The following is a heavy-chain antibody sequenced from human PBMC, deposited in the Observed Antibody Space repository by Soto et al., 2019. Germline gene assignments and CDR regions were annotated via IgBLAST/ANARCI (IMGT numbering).Heavy chain of an antibody. D-gene: IGHD3-10*01. CDR2: IYYRGST. CDR3: ARHQFGVTMFREKGGEALFDY. CDR1: GGSISSSSYY. J-gene: IGHJ4*02. Sequence: QLQLQESGPGLVKPSETLSLTCTVSGGSISSSSYYWGWIRQPPGKGLEWIGTIYYRGSTHYNPSLKGRVTLSVTTAKNPFSLKLSSGTAADTAVYYCARHQFGVTMFREKGGEALFDYWGQGTLVTVSS. V-gene: IGHV4-39*01.